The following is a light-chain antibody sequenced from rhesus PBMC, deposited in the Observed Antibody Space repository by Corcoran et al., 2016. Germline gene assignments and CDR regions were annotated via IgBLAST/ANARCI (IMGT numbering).Light chain of an antibody. CDR1: QGISKY. V-gene: IGKV1-33*02. Sequence: DIQMTQSPSSLSASVGDTVTITCQASQGISKYLAWYQQKPGKAPKLLIYDASTLQSGVPSRSSGSGTVTEFTLPLSSLQPEGFATYYCQQHDIYPPLTFGGGTKVELK. J-gene: IGKJ4*01. CDR2: DAS. CDR3: QQHDIYPPLT.